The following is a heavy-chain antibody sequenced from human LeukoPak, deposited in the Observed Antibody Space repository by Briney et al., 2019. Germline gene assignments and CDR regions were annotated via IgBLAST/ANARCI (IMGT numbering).Heavy chain of an antibody. V-gene: IGHV3-30*18. D-gene: IGHD5-18*01. CDR2: ISYDGSNK. Sequence: GRSLRLSCAASGFTFSSFGMHWVRQAPGKGLEWVAVISYDGSNKYYADSVKGRLTISRDNSKSTVFLQMNSLRTEDTAVYYCAKDRYSYSNYFDPWGQGTLVAVSS. J-gene: IGHJ5*02. CDR3: AKDRYSYSNYFDP. CDR1: GFTFSSFG.